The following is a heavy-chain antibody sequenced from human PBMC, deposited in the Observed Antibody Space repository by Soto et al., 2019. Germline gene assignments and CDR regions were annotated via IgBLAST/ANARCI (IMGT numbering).Heavy chain of an antibody. V-gene: IGHV3-30*04. CDR3: ARGMGATDAFDI. CDR2: ISYDGSNK. CDR1: GFTFSSYA. Sequence: GGSLRLSCAASGFTFSSYAMHWVRQAPGKGLEWVAVISYDGSNKYYADSVKGRFTISRGNSKNTLYLQMNSLRAEDTAVYYCARGMGATDAFDIWGQGTMVTVSS. D-gene: IGHD1-26*01. J-gene: IGHJ3*02.